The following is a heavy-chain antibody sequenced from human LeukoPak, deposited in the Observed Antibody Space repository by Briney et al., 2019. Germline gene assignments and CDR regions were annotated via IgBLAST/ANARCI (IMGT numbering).Heavy chain of an antibody. CDR2: IRYDGSNK. CDR1: GFTFSSYS. CDR3: ARSRSSSSGPFDY. Sequence: GGSLRLSCAASGFTFSSYSMNWVRQAPGKGLEWVAFIRYDGSNKYYADSVKGRFTISRDNAKNSLYLQMNCLRAEDTAAYYCARSRSSSSGPFDYWGQGTLVTVSS. D-gene: IGHD6-6*01. V-gene: IGHV3-30*02. J-gene: IGHJ4*02.